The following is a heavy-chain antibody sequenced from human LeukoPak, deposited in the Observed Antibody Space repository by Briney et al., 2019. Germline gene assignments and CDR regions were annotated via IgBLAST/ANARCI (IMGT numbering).Heavy chain of an antibody. V-gene: IGHV4-34*01. Sequence: SETLSLTCAVYGGSFSGYYWSWIRQPPGKGLEWIREINHSGSTNYNPSLKSRVTISVDTSKNQFSLKLSSVTAADTAVYYCARELATVTNYFDYWGQGTLVTVSS. D-gene: IGHD4-17*01. CDR1: GGSFSGYY. CDR3: ARELATVTNYFDY. CDR2: INHSGST. J-gene: IGHJ4*02.